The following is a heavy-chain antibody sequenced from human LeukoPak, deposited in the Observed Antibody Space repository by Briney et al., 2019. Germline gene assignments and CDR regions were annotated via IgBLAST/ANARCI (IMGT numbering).Heavy chain of an antibody. V-gene: IGHV4-59*12. Sequence: SETLSPTCTVSGGSISSYYWSWIRQPPGKGLEWIGYIYYSGSTNYNPSLKSRVTISVDTSKNQFSLKLSSVTAADTAVYYCARMYSSSWPQYNWFDPWGQGTLVTVSS. D-gene: IGHD6-13*01. CDR2: IYYSGST. CDR3: ARMYSSSWPQYNWFDP. J-gene: IGHJ5*02. CDR1: GGSISSYY.